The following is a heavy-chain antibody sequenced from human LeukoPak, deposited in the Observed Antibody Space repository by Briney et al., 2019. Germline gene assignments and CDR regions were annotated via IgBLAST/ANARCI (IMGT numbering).Heavy chain of an antibody. V-gene: IGHV3-7*04. Sequence: GGSLTLSCAASGFTFSNYWMSWVRQPPGKGLEWVANIKQDGSEKYYVDSVKGRFTISRDNAKNSLYLQMNSLRAEDTAVYYCARDEAAVPGGDSWGQGTLVTVS. J-gene: IGHJ4*02. D-gene: IGHD6-25*01. CDR2: IKQDGSEK. CDR1: GFTFSNYW. CDR3: ARDEAAVPGGDS.